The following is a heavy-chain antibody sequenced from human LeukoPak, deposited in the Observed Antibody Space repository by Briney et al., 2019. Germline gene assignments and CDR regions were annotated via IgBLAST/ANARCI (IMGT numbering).Heavy chain of an antibody. CDR2: NYPGDSDT. CDR3: ARRVSSSGFDAFDV. V-gene: IGHV5-51*01. Sequence: GESLKISCKGSGYSFTNYWIGWVRQVPGKGLEWMGINYPGDSDTTYSPSFQGQVTMSADKSISTACLQWSSLKASDTAMYYCARRVSSSGFDAFDVWGQGTMVTVSS. J-gene: IGHJ3*01. D-gene: IGHD5-12*01. CDR1: GYSFTNYW.